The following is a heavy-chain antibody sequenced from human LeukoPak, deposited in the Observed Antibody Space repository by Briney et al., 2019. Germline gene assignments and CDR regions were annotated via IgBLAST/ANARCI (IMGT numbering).Heavy chain of an antibody. CDR3: AAGAAAGYFDY. CDR1: GFTFSTSA. D-gene: IGHD6-13*01. Sequence: GTSVKVSCEASGFTFSTSAMQWVRQARGQRLEWIGRIVLGSGNAKYAQNFQERATITRDMSKSTAYMELSSLRSEDTAVYFCAAGAAAGYFDYWGQGSLVTVSS. J-gene: IGHJ4*02. CDR2: IVLGSGNA. V-gene: IGHV1-58*02.